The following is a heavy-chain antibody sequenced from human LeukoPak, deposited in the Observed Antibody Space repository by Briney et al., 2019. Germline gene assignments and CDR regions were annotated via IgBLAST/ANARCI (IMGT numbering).Heavy chain of an antibody. CDR3: AKGSAAGRPYYFDY. Sequence: GSLRLSCAASGFILSNYAMSWVRQAPGKGLEWVSAIDSTGAYTWYADSVKGRFTISKDSSKTILYLQMNSLRAEDAAVYFCAKGSAAGRPYYFDYWGQGTLVTVSS. CDR2: IDSTGAYT. J-gene: IGHJ4*02. D-gene: IGHD6-25*01. CDR1: GFILSNYA. V-gene: IGHV3-23*01.